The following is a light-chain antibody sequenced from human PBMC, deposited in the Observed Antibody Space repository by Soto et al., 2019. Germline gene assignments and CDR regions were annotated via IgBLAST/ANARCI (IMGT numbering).Light chain of an antibody. J-gene: IGKJ1*01. CDR2: GAS. Sequence: EIVLTQSPGTLSLSPGERATLSCGASQSVTSNYLAWYQQKPGQAPRLLMYGASRRATGVPDRFIGSGSGTEFTLTISSLQSEDFAVYYCQDYNNWPPWTFGQGTKVDIK. CDR1: QSVTSNY. CDR3: QDYNNWPPWT. V-gene: IGKV3-20*01.